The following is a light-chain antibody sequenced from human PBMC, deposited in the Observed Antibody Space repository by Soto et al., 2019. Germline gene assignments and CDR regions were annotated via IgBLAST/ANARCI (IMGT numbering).Light chain of an antibody. CDR2: DAS. Sequence: EIAVTQSPATLSVSPGGRASLSCRASRSVSSDLAWYQQKPGQAPRLLIYDASTRATGIPARFSGSGFGTQFTLPIGSLQSEDFAIYYCQQYHIWPRTFGQGTKVEIK. CDR1: RSVSSD. V-gene: IGKV3-15*01. CDR3: QQYHIWPRT. J-gene: IGKJ1*01.